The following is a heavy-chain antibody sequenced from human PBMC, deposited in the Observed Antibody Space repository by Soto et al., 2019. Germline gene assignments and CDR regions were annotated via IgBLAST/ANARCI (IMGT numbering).Heavy chain of an antibody. CDR3: ASGVYCYGGECPNFDF. V-gene: IGHV3-74*01. D-gene: IGHD3-10*01. CDR1: GFTFSSYW. Sequence: GGSLRLSCAASGFTFSSYWMHWVRQAPGKGLVWVSRINSDGSSTSYADSVKGRFTVSRDNARNTLYLQMNSLRDEDTAVYYCASGVYCYGGECPNFDFWGRGTLVTVSS. J-gene: IGHJ4*02. CDR2: INSDGSST.